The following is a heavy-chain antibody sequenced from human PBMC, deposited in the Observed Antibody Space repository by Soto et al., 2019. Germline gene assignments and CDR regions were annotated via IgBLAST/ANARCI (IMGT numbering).Heavy chain of an antibody. V-gene: IGHV3-23*01. D-gene: IGHD3-10*01. J-gene: IGHJ6*02. CDR3: LQMDSLRAEDTAVYYCAKLSGGWTRHGMDV. CDR2: ISGGGGTT. Sequence: GGSLRLSCAASGFIFSSNGMSWVRQAPGKGLEWVSTISGGGGTTYYADSVKGRFTISRDNSKNMMYLQMNSLRAEDTKNMMYLQMDSLRAEDTAVYYCAKLSGGWTRHGMDVWGQRTTVTVSS. CDR1: GFIFSSNG.